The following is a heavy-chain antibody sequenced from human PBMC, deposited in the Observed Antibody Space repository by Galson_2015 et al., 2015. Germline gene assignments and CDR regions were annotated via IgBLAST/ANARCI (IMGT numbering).Heavy chain of an antibody. V-gene: IGHV3-48*01. J-gene: IGHJ5*02. CDR3: ARDLNIVGATP. CDR1: GCTFNNYN. D-gene: IGHD1-26*01. Sequence: PLRLSCAASGCTFNNYNMNWVRQAPGKGLEWVSYISSSSSTISYADSVKGRFTISRDNAKNSLYLQMNRLRAEDTAVYYRARDLNIVGATPWGQGTLVTVSS. CDR2: ISSSSSTI.